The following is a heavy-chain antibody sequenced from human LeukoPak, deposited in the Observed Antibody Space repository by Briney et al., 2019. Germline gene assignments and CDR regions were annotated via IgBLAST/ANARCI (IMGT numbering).Heavy chain of an antibody. D-gene: IGHD2-15*01. CDR1: GCTFTGYY. CDR3: ARDIESIVGYCSGGSCYYPTYMDV. J-gene: IGHJ6*03. Sequence: GASVKVSCKASGCTFTGYYMHWVRQAPGQGLEWMGWINPNSGGTNYAQKFQGRVTMTRDTSISTAYMELSRLRSDDTAVYYCARDIESIVGYCSGGSCYYPTYMDVWGKGTTVTISS. V-gene: IGHV1-2*02. CDR2: INPNSGGT.